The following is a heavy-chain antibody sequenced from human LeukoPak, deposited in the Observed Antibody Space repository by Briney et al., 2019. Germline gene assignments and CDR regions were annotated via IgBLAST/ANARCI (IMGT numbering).Heavy chain of an antibody. J-gene: IGHJ3*01. CDR3: ARAWQWRLVCDAFDV. D-gene: IGHD6-19*01. V-gene: IGHV4-39*07. CDR1: GASVGSSSYY. CDR2: AYYTGDT. Sequence: PSDTLSLTCTVSGASVGSSSYYWGWIRQPPGKGLEWIGTAYYTGDTYYSPSLKSRLSVSVDTSKNQLSLKLISVTAADSAVYYCARAWQWRLVCDAFDVWGQGTMVSVSS.